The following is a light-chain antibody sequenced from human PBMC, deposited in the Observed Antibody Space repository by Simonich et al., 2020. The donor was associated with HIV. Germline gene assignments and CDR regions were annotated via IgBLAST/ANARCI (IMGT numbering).Light chain of an antibody. CDR2: DVY. J-gene: IGLJ3*02. CDR3: SSYTTSTTLV. Sequence: QSALTQPASVSGSPGQSITISCSGTSSDVGGYNYVSWYPQHPGKAPKLIIYDVYKRPSGVSNRFSGSKSGNTASLTISGLQAEDEADYYCSSYTTSTTLVFGGGSKLTVL. V-gene: IGLV2-14*01. CDR1: SSDVGGYNY.